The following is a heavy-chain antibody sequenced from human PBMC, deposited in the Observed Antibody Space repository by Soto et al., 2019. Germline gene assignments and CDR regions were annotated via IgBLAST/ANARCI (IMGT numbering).Heavy chain of an antibody. CDR1: GYTFTSYG. D-gene: IGHD3-3*01. V-gene: IGHV1-18*04. CDR3: ARYYDFWSGYNSRWFDP. Sequence: ASVKVSCKASGYTFTSYGISWLRQSPGQGLEWMGWISAYNGNTNYAQKLQGRVTMTTDTSTSTAYMELRSLRSDDTAVYYCARYYDFWSGYNSRWFDPWGQGTLVTVSS. CDR2: ISAYNGNT. J-gene: IGHJ5*02.